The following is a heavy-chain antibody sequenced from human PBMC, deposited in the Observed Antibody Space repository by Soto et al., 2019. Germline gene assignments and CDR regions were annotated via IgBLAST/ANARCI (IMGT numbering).Heavy chain of an antibody. J-gene: IGHJ4*02. V-gene: IGHV3-53*02. CDR1: GFTVSSNY. D-gene: IGHD3-3*01. CDR3: ARSGYRIPFDY. Sequence: EVQLVETGGGLIQPGGSLRLSCAASGFTVSSNYMSWVRQAPGKGLEWVSVIYSGGSTYYADSVKGRFTISSDNSKNTLYLQMNSLRAEDTAVYYCARSGYRIPFDYWGQGTLVTVSS. CDR2: IYSGGST.